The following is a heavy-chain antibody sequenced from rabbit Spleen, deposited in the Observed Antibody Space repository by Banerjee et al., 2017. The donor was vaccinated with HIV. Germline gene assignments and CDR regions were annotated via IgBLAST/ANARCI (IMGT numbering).Heavy chain of an antibody. CDR1: GFDFNNYY. D-gene: IGHD4-1*01. J-gene: IGHJ4*01. Sequence: QLVESGGGLVQPGGSLKLSCKASGFDFNNYYIQWVRQAPGKGLEWIGYIDPVFGITNYAVSVKGRFTISRDNTQNTLYLQLNSLTAADTATYFCVREVAAKFNLWGQGTLVTVS. CDR2: IDPVFGIT. CDR3: VREVAAKFNL. V-gene: IGHV1S7*01.